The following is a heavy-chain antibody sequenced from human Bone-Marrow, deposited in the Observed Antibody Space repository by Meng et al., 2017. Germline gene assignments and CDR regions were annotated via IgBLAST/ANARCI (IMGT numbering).Heavy chain of an antibody. J-gene: IGHJ4*01. CDR2: IYHSGST. D-gene: IGHD2-15*01. CDR1: GYSISRGFY. CDR3: GRTGGVVVAATFLDF. V-gene: IGHV4-38-2*02. Sequence: GSLRLSCTVSGYSISRGFYWGWIWQPPGKGLEWIGRIYHSGSTYYNSSLRSRVTISVDTSKNQFSLKLSSVTAADTAVYYCGRTGGVVVAATFLDFWGHGTLVTVSS.